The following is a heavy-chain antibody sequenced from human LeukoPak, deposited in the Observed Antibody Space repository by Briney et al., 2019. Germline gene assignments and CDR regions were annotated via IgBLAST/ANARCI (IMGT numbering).Heavy chain of an antibody. CDR2: INHSGST. J-gene: IGHJ5*02. V-gene: IGHV4-34*01. Sequence: SETLSLTCAVYGGSFSGYYWSWIRQPPGKGLERIGEINHSGSTNYNPSLKSRVTISVDTSKNQFSLKLSSVTAADTAVYYCARGVLKMIYGDYGNHPWGQGTLVTVSS. D-gene: IGHD4-17*01. CDR1: GGSFSGYY. CDR3: ARGVLKMIYGDYGNHP.